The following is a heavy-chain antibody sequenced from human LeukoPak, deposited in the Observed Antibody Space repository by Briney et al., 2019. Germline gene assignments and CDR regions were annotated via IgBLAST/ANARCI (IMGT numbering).Heavy chain of an antibody. CDR2: IYPADSDI. J-gene: IGHJ6*02. CDR3: ARPPLEWIGGMDV. Sequence: GESLKISCKGSGYSINNCWIGWVRQMPGKGLEWMGIIYPADSDIRYSPSFQGQVTISADKSISTAYLQWSSLKASDTAMYYCARPPLEWIGGMDVWGQGTTVTVSS. V-gene: IGHV5-51*01. D-gene: IGHD3-3*01. CDR1: GYSINNCW.